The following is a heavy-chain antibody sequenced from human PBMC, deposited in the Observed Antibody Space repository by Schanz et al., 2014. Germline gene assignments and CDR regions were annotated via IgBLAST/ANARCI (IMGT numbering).Heavy chain of an antibody. D-gene: IGHD3-10*01. V-gene: IGHV3-74*01. Sequence: EVQLVESGGGLVQPGGSLRLSCAASGFTFSSYWMHWVRQVPGKGLVWVSRIKSDGSSTSYADSVKGRFTISRDNAKNTLYLQMNNLRAEDTAVYYCARPALWFGDNCFDPWGQGTLVTVSS. CDR2: IKSDGSST. CDR3: ARPALWFGDNCFDP. CDR1: GFTFSSYW. J-gene: IGHJ5*02.